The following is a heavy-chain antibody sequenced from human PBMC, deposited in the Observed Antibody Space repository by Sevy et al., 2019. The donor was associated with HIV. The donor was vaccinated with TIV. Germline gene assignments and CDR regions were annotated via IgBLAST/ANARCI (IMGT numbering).Heavy chain of an antibody. CDR1: GYTFTSYY. J-gene: IGHJ5*02. CDR2: INPSGGST. CDR3: ARDTSYDSSGLRSNWFDP. D-gene: IGHD3-22*01. Sequence: GTVKVSCKASGYTFTSYYMHWVRQAPGQGLERMGIINPSGGSTSYAQKFQGRVTMTRDTSTSTVYMELSSLRSEDTAVYYCARDTSYDSSGLRSNWFDPWGQGTLVTVSS. V-gene: IGHV1-46*01.